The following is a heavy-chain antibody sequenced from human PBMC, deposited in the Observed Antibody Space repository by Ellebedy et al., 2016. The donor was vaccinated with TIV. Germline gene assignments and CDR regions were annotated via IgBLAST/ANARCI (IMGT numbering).Heavy chain of an antibody. D-gene: IGHD3-22*01. CDR3: ARKLYYYDSSGAGWFNP. Sequence: GESLKISXEASGLTVSRSYLSWVRQAPGKGLEWVANIKQDGSEESYVASLKGRFTISRDNAKSSLYLQMNSLRAEDTAIYYCARKLYYYDSSGAGWFNPWGQGTLVTVSS. CDR2: IKQDGSEE. CDR1: GLTVSRSY. V-gene: IGHV3-7*01. J-gene: IGHJ5*02.